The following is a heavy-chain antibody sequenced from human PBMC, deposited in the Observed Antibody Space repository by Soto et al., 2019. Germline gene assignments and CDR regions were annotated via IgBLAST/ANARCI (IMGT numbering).Heavy chain of an antibody. V-gene: IGHV4-34*01. CDR2: INHSGST. Sequence: SETLSLTCAVYGGSFSGYSWSWIRQPPGKGLEWIGEINHSGSTNYNPSLKSRVIISVDTSKNQFSLKLSSVTAADTAVYYCARTAPSSSNVDIVATIRNRTCYFDDWGQGTLVTLSS. CDR3: ARTAPSSSNVDIVATIRNRTCYFDD. CDR1: GGSFSGYS. J-gene: IGHJ4*02. D-gene: IGHD5-12*01.